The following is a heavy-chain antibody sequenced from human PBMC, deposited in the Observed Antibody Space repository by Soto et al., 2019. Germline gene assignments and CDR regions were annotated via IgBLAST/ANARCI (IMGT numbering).Heavy chain of an antibody. D-gene: IGHD2-15*01. V-gene: IGHV3-30*18. CDR1: GFTFSSYG. CDR2: ISYDGNNK. Sequence: QVQLVESGGGVVQPGRSLRLSCAASGFTFSSYGMHWVRQAPGKGLEGGAVISYDGNNKYYADSVKGRFTISRDNSKNTLYLQMNSLRAEDTAVYYCAKDEVLVVAVARDYYGMDVWGQGTTVTVSS. J-gene: IGHJ6*02. CDR3: AKDEVLVVAVARDYYGMDV.